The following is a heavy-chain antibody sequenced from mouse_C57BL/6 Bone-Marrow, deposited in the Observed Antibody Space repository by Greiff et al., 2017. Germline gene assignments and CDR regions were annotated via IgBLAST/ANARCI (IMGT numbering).Heavy chain of an antibody. CDR1: GYTFTDSY. Sequence: QVQLQQSGAELVKPGASVTISCKASGYTFTDSYINWVKQRPGQGLAWIGKIGPGSGSTYYNEKFKGKATLTADKSSSTAYMQLSSLTSEDSAVYFCARRGYDGDYGYAMDYWGQGTSVTVSS. V-gene: IGHV1-77*01. CDR3: ARRGYDGDYGYAMDY. D-gene: IGHD2-3*01. J-gene: IGHJ4*01. CDR2: IGPGSGST.